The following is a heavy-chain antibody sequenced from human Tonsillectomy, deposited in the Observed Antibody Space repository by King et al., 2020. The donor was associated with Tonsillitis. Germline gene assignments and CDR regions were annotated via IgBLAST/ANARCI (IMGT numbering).Heavy chain of an antibody. CDR3: AGLGVVGSYRLGETDY. J-gene: IGHJ4*02. CDR2: IHYSGST. Sequence: VQLQESGPGLVKPSETLSLTCTVSGGSISSYYWSWIRQPPGKGLEWIGYIHYSGSTNYNPSLKSRVTISVDTSKNQFSLKLSSVTAADTAVYYCAGLGVVGSYRLGETDYWGQGTLVTVSS. CDR1: GGSISSYY. V-gene: IGHV4-59*01. D-gene: IGHD3-16*02.